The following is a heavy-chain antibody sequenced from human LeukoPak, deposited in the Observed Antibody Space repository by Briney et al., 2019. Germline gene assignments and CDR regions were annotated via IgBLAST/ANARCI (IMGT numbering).Heavy chain of an antibody. CDR1: GYIFTAYY. Sequence: GASVKVSCKASGYIFTAYYMHWVRQAPGQGLEWMGWINPNSGATKYAQEFQGRVSMTRDTSISTAHMDLSALRSDDTAVYYCARGNVGPYDSSGYYSFDYWGQGTLVTVSS. CDR3: ARGNVGPYDSSGYYSFDY. CDR2: INPNSGAT. V-gene: IGHV1-2*02. J-gene: IGHJ4*02. D-gene: IGHD3-22*01.